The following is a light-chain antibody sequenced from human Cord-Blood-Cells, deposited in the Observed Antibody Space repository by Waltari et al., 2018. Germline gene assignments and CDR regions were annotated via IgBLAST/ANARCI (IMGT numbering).Light chain of an antibody. Sequence: QSALTQPASVSGSPGQSITISCTGTSSDVGGYNYVSWYQQHPGKAPKLMIYDVSKRPSGVSNRFSGSQSGNTASLTISGLQAEDAADYYCSSYTSSSTWVFGGGTKLTVL. CDR2: DVS. CDR3: SSYTSSSTWV. V-gene: IGLV2-14*01. J-gene: IGLJ3*02. CDR1: SSDVGGYNY.